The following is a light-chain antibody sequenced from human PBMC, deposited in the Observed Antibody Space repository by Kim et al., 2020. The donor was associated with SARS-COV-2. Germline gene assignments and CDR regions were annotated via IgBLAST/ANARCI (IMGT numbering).Light chain of an antibody. V-gene: IGKV1-39*01. CDR1: QSISSH. CDR2: AAS. CDR3: QPSYITPFS. Sequence: DIQMTQSPSSLSASVGDRVTITCRITQSISSHLNWYQQKPGRAPKLLISAASTLQGGVPSRFSGSGSETDFTLTISSLQPEDFATYFCQPSYITPFSFCPGTKVD. J-gene: IGKJ3*01.